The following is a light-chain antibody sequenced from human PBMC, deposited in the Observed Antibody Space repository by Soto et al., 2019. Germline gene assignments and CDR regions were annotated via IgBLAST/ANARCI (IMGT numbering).Light chain of an antibody. J-gene: IGLJ1*01. V-gene: IGLV2-14*01. CDR3: NSYTSSTSRPYV. CDR2: EVS. Sequence: QSALTQPASVSGSPGQSITISCTGTTNDVGGYNYVSWYQQHPGKAPKLLIFEVSSRPSGVSNRFSGSKSGNTASLTISALQAEDEADYFCNSYTSSTSRPYVFGTGTKATVL. CDR1: TNDVGGYNY.